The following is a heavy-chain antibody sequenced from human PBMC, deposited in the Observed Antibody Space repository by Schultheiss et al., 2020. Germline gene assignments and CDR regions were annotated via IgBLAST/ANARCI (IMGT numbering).Heavy chain of an antibody. J-gene: IGHJ6*02. Sequence: GGSLRLSCAASGFTFSSYAMHWVRQAPGKGLEWVAVISYDGSNKYYADSVKGRFTISRDNSKNTLYLQMNSLRAEDTAVYYCASQQQGYCTNGVCSLPYYYYYGMDVWGQGTTVTVSS. CDR3: ASQQQGYCTNGVCSLPYYYYYGMDV. D-gene: IGHD2-8*01. CDR2: ISYDGSNK. CDR1: GFTFSSYA. V-gene: IGHV3-30-3*01.